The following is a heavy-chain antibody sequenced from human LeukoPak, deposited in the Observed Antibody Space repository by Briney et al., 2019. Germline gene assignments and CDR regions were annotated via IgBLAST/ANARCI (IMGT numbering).Heavy chain of an antibody. Sequence: SETLSLTCTVSGGSISSSSYYWGWIRQPPGKGLEWIGSIYYSGSTYYNPSLKSRVTISVDTSKNQFSLKLSSVTAADTAVYYCARRPLGWFDPWGQGTLVTVSS. J-gene: IGHJ5*02. V-gene: IGHV4-39*01. CDR1: GGSISSSSYY. CDR2: IYYSGST. D-gene: IGHD3-16*01. CDR3: ARRPLGWFDP.